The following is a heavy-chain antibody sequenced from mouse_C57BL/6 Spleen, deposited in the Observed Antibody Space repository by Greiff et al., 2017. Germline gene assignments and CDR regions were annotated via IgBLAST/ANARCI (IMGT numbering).Heavy chain of an antibody. CDR1: GYSFTDYC. Sequence: EVQLQQSGPELVKPGASVKISCKASGYSFTDYCMNWVKQSHGKGLEWIGVIHPSYDDTSYNQKFKGKATLTVDKSSSTAYMQLSSLTSEDSAVYYCARSAMGLLAWFADWGKGTLVTVSA. J-gene: IGHJ3*01. CDR3: ARSAMGLLAWFAD. CDR2: IHPSYDDT. V-gene: IGHV1-39*01. D-gene: IGHD1-1*01.